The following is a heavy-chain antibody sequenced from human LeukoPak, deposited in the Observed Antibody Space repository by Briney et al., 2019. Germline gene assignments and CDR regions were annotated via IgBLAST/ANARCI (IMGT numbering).Heavy chain of an antibody. D-gene: IGHD4-11*01. V-gene: IGHV3-21*01. CDR2: ISSSSSYI. CDR3: AKDPRGVTTSPG. J-gene: IGHJ4*02. CDR1: GFTFSSYS. Sequence: GGSLRLSCAASGFTFSSYSMNWVRQAPGKGLEWVSSISSSSSYIYYADSVKGRFTISRDNSKNTLYLQMNSLRAEDTAVYYCAKDPRGVTTSPGWGQGTLVTVSS.